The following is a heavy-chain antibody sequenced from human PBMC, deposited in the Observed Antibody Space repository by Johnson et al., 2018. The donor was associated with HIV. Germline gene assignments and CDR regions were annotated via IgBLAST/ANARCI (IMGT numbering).Heavy chain of an antibody. D-gene: IGHD3-10*01. J-gene: IGHJ3*02. CDR1: GFTFSSYG. Sequence: QVQLVESGGGVVQPGRSLRLSCAASGFTFSSYGMHWVRQAPGKGLEWVTFIRYDGSNKYYADSVKGRFTISRDNSKNTLYLQMNSLRPEDTAVYYCAMLFLHAFDIWGQGTMVTVSS. CDR3: AMLFLHAFDI. CDR2: IRYDGSNK. V-gene: IGHV3-30*02.